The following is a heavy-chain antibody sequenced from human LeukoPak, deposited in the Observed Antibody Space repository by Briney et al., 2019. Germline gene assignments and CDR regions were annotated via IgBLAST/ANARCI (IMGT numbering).Heavy chain of an antibody. CDR3: ARVSYYDFWSGTIHYFDY. CDR2: IKQDGSEK. Sequence: GGSLRLSCAASGFTFSSYWMSWVRQAPGKGLEWVANIKQDGSEKYYVDSVKGRFTISRENAKNSLYLQMNSLRAEDTAVYYCARVSYYDFWSGTIHYFDYWGQGTLVTVSS. CDR1: GFTFSSYW. D-gene: IGHD3-3*01. V-gene: IGHV3-7*01. J-gene: IGHJ4*02.